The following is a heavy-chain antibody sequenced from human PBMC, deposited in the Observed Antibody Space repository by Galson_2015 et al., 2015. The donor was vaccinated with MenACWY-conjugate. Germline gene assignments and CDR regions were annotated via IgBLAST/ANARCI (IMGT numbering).Heavy chain of an antibody. CDR1: GFTFNQYW. CDR2: ISPDGSVA. Sequence: SLRLSCAASGFTFNQYWMHWVRHAPGMGLVWVSRISPDGSVANYADSVKGRFTLSRDNAKNTLYLQMNSLRGDDTAVYYCTRGNDGYDRFDPWGQGTLVTVSS. D-gene: IGHD5-12*01. V-gene: IGHV3-74*01. J-gene: IGHJ5*02. CDR3: TRGNDGYDRFDP.